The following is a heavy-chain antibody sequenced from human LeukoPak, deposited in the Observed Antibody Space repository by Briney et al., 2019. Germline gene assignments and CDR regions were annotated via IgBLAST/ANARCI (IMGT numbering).Heavy chain of an antibody. CDR1: GFTFDDYA. CDR2: ISWNSGSI. V-gene: IGHV3-9*01. D-gene: IGHD4-23*01. CDR3: AKDSSDYGGNNYFDY. Sequence: GGSLRLSCAASGFTFDDYAMHWVRQAPGKGLEWVSGISWNSGSIGYADSVKGRFTISRDNAKNSLYLQMNSLRAEDTALYYCAKDSSDYGGNNYFDYWGQGTLVTVSS. J-gene: IGHJ4*02.